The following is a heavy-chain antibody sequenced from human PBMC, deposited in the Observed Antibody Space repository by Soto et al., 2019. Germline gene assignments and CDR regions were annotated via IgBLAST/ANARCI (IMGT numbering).Heavy chain of an antibody. V-gene: IGHV3-23*01. J-gene: IGHJ4*02. D-gene: IGHD1-26*01. CDR3: ERRGSGSYYDY. CDR2: ISGSGDST. Sequence: EVQLLESGGGLVQPGGSLRLSCAASGFTFSNCAMNWVRQAPVKGLEWVSVISGSGDSTYHADSVKGRFTISRDNSKNTLYLQLNSLRAEDTAVYYCERRGSGSYYDYWGQGTLVTVSS. CDR1: GFTFSNCA.